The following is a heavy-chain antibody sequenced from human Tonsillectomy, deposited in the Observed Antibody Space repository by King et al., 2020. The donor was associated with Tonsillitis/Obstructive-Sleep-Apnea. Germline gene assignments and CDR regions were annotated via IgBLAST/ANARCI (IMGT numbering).Heavy chain of an antibody. CDR3: ARQNDDSSGYYFDAFDI. CDR2: IYPGDSDT. D-gene: IGHD3-22*01. CDR1: GYNFTTYW. Sequence: QLVQSGAEVKKPGESLKISCKGSGYNFTTYWIGWVRQMPGKGLEWMGIIYPGDSDTRYSPSFQGQIIISADKSISTAYLQWSSLKASGTAMYYCARQNDDSSGYYFDAFDIWGQGTMVTVSS. J-gene: IGHJ3*02. V-gene: IGHV5-51*01.